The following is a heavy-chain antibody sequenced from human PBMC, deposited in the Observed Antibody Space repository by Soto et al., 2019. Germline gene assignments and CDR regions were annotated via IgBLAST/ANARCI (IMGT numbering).Heavy chain of an antibody. CDR1: GFSVRGYH. CDR2: ISQGSIAI. V-gene: IGHV3-48*01. D-gene: IGHD3-10*01. CDR3: ERDGRRGYDMDV. J-gene: IGHJ6*02. Sequence: PGGSLRLSCAVSGFSVRGYHMNWVRQVPGRGLEWVSYISQGSIAIYYADSVKGRFTISRDDAKNSVSLQMNSLRAEDTAVYYCERDGRRGYDMDVWGQGTTVTVSS.